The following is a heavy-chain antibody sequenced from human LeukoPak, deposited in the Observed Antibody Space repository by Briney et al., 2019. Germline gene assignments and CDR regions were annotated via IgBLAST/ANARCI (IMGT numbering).Heavy chain of an antibody. CDR3: ASKQWQAFDI. V-gene: IGHV3-30-3*01. J-gene: IGHJ3*02. Sequence: PGGSLRLSCAASGFTFSSYAMHWVRQAPGKGLEWVAVISYDGSNKYYADSVKGRFTISRDNSKNTLYLQMNSLRAEDTAGYYCASKQWQAFDIWGQGTMVTVSS. CDR2: ISYDGSNK. D-gene: IGHD6-19*01. CDR1: GFTFSSYA.